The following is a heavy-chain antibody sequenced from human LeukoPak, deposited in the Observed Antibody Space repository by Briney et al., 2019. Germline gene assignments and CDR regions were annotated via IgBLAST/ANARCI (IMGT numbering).Heavy chain of an antibody. CDR2: IFHSGST. CDR1: SDSIFTSNW. Sequence: SGTLSLTCTVSSDSIFTSNWWSWVRQPPGKGLEWIGQIFHSGSTSYSPSLKSRVTISMDKSKNQISLRLTSVTAADTAVYYCARKAGPSFRFDYWGQGTLVTVSS. V-gene: IGHV4-4*02. D-gene: IGHD3-16*02. CDR3: ARKAGPSFRFDY. J-gene: IGHJ4*02.